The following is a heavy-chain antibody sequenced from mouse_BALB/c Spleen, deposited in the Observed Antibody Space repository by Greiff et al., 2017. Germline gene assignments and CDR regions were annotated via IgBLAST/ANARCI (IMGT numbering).Heavy chain of an antibody. CDR3: ARLLITTAYYFDY. CDR1: GFTFSSYA. J-gene: IGHJ2*01. V-gene: IGHV5-9-1*01. D-gene: IGHD1-2*01. Sequence: EVMLVESGGGLVKPGGSLKLSCAASGFTFSSYAMSWVRQTPEKRLEWVATISSGGSYTYYPDSVKGRFTISRDNAKNTLYLQMSSLRSEDTAMYYCARLLITTAYYFDYWGQGTTLTVSS. CDR2: ISSGGSYT.